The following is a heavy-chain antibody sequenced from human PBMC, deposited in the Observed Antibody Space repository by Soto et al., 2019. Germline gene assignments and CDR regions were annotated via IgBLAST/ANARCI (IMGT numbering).Heavy chain of an antibody. J-gene: IGHJ4*02. Sequence: QVQLVQSGGEVREPGASVKVSCEASGYTITNYAFSWVRQAPAQGLEWMGWIKVDSGKTHYAQKFQDRVTMTTDTSTSTAYMELRSLRSDDTAVYYCARVIRFRGYSLEYYFDYWGQGTLVTVSS. CDR2: IKVDSGKT. CDR3: ARVIRFRGYSLEYYFDY. D-gene: IGHD5-18*01. V-gene: IGHV1-18*01. CDR1: GYTITNYA.